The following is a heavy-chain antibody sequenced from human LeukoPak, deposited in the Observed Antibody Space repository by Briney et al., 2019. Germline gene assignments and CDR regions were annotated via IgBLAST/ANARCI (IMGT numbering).Heavy chain of an antibody. Sequence: PGGSLRLSCAASGFTFSSYAMSWVRQAPGKGLEWVSAISGSGGSTYYADSVKGRFTISRDNSKNTLYLQMNSLRAEDTAVYYCAKDNIATYDFWSGYPFDYWGQGTLVTVSS. CDR1: GFTFSSYA. CDR2: ISGSGGST. J-gene: IGHJ4*02. CDR3: AKDNIATYDFWSGYPFDY. V-gene: IGHV3-23*01. D-gene: IGHD3-3*01.